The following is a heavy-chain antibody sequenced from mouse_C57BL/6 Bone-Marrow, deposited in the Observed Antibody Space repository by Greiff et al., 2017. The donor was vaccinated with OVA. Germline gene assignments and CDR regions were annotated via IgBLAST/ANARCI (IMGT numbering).Heavy chain of an antibody. Sequence: EVKLVESGGGLVQPGGSLKLSCVSSGFTFSNYWLHWVRPSPEPGLEWVSQLRLKSDNYATHSAASVKGRFTISRDDSKSSVYLQMNNLRAEDTGIYYCIYYSNDGWYFDVWGTGTTGTVAS. V-gene: IGHV6-3*01. CDR2: LRLKSDNYAT. D-gene: IGHD2-5*01. J-gene: IGHJ1*03. CDR1: GFTFSNYW. CDR3: IYYSNDGWYFDV.